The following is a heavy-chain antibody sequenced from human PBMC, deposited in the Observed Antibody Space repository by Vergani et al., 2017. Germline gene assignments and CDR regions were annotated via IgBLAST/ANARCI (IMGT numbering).Heavy chain of an antibody. CDR1: GGSISSYY. D-gene: IGHD3-22*01. Sequence: QLQLQESGPGLVKPSETLSLTCTVSGGSISSYYWSWIRQPPGKGLEWIGYIYYSGSTNYNPSLKSRVTISVDTSKNQFSLKLSSVTAADTAVYYCARGGVVITYYYMDVWGKGTTVTVSS. V-gene: IGHV4-59*01. CDR2: IYYSGST. J-gene: IGHJ6*03. CDR3: ARGGVVITYYYMDV.